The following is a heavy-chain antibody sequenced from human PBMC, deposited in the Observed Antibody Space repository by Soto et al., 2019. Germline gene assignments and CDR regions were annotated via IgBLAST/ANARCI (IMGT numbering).Heavy chain of an antibody. J-gene: IGHJ4*02. Sequence: QVQLLQSGPEVKKPGSSVKVSCKASGGTFSSYAISWVRQAPGQGLEWMGEIIPIFGPANYAQKFQGRVTITADDSRRTAYMELSSLRSEDTAVYYCESGAMDPFDYWGQGTLVTVSS. D-gene: IGHD5-18*01. V-gene: IGHV1-69*01. CDR3: ESGAMDPFDY. CDR2: IIPIFGPA. CDR1: GGTFSSYA.